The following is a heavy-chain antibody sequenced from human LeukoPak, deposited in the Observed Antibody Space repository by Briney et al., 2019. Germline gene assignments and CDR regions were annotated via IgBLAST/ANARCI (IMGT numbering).Heavy chain of an antibody. CDR1: GYTFTSYG. CDR3: ARGRRYGSGRPNPEAFGY. Sequence: ASVKVSCKASGYTFTSYGISWVRQAPGQGVERRGWISAYNGNTNYAQKLQGRVTMTTDTSTSTAYVELRSLRSDDTAVYYCARGRRYGSGRPNPEAFGYWGQGTLVTVSS. J-gene: IGHJ4*02. CDR2: ISAYNGNT. V-gene: IGHV1-18*01. D-gene: IGHD3-10*01.